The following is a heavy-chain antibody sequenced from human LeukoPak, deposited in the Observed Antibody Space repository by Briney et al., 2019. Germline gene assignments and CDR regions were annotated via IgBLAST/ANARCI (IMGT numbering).Heavy chain of an antibody. CDR2: IYYSGST. V-gene: IGHV4-39*07. CDR3: AGEEDTAMVIT. D-gene: IGHD5-18*01. Sequence: PSETLSLTCTVSGGSISSSSYYWGWIRQPPGKGLEWIGSIYYSGSTYYNPSLKSRVTISVDTSKNQFSLKLSSVTAADTAVYYCAGEEDTAMVITWGQGTLVTVSS. CDR1: GGSISSSSYY. J-gene: IGHJ5*02.